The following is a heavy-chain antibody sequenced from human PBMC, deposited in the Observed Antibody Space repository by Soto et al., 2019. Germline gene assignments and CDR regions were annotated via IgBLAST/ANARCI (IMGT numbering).Heavy chain of an antibody. CDR1: GFTFISYS. CDR3: ARDRDSSGSLGYYGMDV. V-gene: IGHV3-21*01. D-gene: IGHD3-10*01. CDR2: ISSSSSYI. J-gene: IGHJ6*02. Sequence: LRLSFAASGFTFISYSMNWVRQAPGKGLEWVSSISSSSSYIYYADSVKGRFTISRDNAKNSLYLQMNSLRAEDTAVYYCARDRDSSGSLGYYGMDVWGQGTTVTVSS.